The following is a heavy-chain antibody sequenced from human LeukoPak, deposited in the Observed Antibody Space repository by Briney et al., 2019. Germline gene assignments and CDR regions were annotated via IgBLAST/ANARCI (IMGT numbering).Heavy chain of an antibody. CDR1: GGTFSSYA. V-gene: IGHV1-69*04. D-gene: IGHD6-19*01. J-gene: IGHJ4*02. CDR2: IIPILGIA. Sequence: SVKVSCKASGGTFSSYAISWVRQAPGQGLEWMGRIIPILGIANYAQKFQGRVTITANKSTSTAYMELSSLRSEDTAVYYCARRGYSSGLLGYWGQGTLVTVSS. CDR3: ARRGYSSGLLGY.